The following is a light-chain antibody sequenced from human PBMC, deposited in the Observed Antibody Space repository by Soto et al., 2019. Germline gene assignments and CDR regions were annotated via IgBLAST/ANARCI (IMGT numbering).Light chain of an antibody. CDR1: QSGSGNY. CDR3: QHYGSSPQP. J-gene: IGKJ1*01. Sequence: EIVLTQSPGTLSLSPGERATLSCRASQSGSGNYLAWYQQKPGQAPRLLIYDASRRATGIPDRFSGSGSGTDFTLTISRLEPEDFAVYYYQHYGSSPQPFGLGTQVEIK. V-gene: IGKV3-20*01. CDR2: DAS.